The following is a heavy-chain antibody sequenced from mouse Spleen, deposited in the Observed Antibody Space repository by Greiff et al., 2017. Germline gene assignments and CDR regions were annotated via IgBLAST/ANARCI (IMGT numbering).Heavy chain of an antibody. J-gene: IGHJ4*01. Sequence: VRLVESGPELVKPGASVKISCKASGYAFSSSWMNWVKQRPGKGLEWIGRIYPGDGDTNYNGKFKGKATLTADKSSSTAYMQLSSLTSEDSAVYFCARWGSGYDAMDYWGQGTSVTVSS. CDR1: GYAFSSSW. V-gene: IGHV1-82*01. D-gene: IGHD3-1*01. CDR3: ARWGSGYDAMDY. CDR2: IYPGDGDT.